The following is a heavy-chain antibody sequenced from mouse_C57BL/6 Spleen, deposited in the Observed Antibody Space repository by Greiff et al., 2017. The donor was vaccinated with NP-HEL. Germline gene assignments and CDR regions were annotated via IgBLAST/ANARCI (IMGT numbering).Heavy chain of an antibody. Sequence: VQLQQPGAELVRPGSSVKLSCKASGYTFTSYWMHWVKQRPIQGLEWIGNIDPSDSETHYNQKFKDKATLTVDKSSSTAYMQLSSLTSEDSAVYYWARAYSNYLDYYAMDYWGQGTSVTVSS. CDR3: ARAYSNYLDYYAMDY. J-gene: IGHJ4*01. CDR2: IDPSDSET. D-gene: IGHD2-5*01. V-gene: IGHV1-52*01. CDR1: GYTFTSYW.